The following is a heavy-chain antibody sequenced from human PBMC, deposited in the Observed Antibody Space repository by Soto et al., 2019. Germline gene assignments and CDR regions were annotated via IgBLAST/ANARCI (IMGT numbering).Heavy chain of an antibody. CDR3: ARAYCGGDCYPPAGWFDP. V-gene: IGHV1-8*01. CDR2: MNPNSGNT. Sequence: ASVKVACKASGYTFTSYDINWVRQATGQGLEWMGWMNPNSGNTGYAQKFQGRVTMTTDTSTSTAYMELRSLRSDDTAVYYCARAYCGGDCYPPAGWFDPWGQGTLVTVSS. D-gene: IGHD2-21*02. J-gene: IGHJ5*02. CDR1: GYTFTSYD.